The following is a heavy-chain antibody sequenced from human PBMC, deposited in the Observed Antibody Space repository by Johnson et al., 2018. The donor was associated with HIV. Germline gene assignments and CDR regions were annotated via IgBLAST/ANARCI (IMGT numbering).Heavy chain of an antibody. Sequence: QVQLVESGGGVVQPGRSLRLSCAASGFTFSSYAMHWVRQAPGKGLDWVAVISYDGSNKYYADSVKGRFTISRDNSKNTLYLQMNSLRAEDTAVYYCAAMDGSGSYWACDIWGQGTMVTVSS. V-gene: IGHV3-30-3*01. CDR2: ISYDGSNK. CDR1: GFTFSSYA. CDR3: AAMDGSGSYWACDI. D-gene: IGHD3-10*01. J-gene: IGHJ3*02.